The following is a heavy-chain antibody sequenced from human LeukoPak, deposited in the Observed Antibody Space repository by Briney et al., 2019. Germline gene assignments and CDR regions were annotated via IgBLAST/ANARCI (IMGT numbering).Heavy chain of an antibody. J-gene: IGHJ2*01. CDR1: GLTVSSNY. D-gene: IGHD4-17*01. CDR3: ARLLSTAIRWAWYFDL. V-gene: IGHV3-66*04. CDR2: VYPDGNT. Sequence: GGSLTLTCVASGLTVSSNYKSWVRQLQGRGMEWVSVVYPDGNTYYADSAKGRFAISTDISKNTLFLQMDSLRAEDTAVYYCARLLSTAIRWAWYFDLWGRGTLVTVSS.